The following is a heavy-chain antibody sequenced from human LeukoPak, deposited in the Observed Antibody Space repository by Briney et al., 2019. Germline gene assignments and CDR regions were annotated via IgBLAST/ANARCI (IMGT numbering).Heavy chain of an antibody. CDR3: ARGGTVTRGAFDI. Sequence: SETLSLTCTVSGGSISSYYWSWIRQPAGKGLEWIGYIYYSGSTNYNPSLKSRVTISVDTSKNQFSLKLSSVTAADTAVYYCARGGTVTRGAFDIWGQGTMVTVSS. V-gene: IGHV4-59*01. CDR2: IYYSGST. J-gene: IGHJ3*02. D-gene: IGHD4-17*01. CDR1: GGSISSYY.